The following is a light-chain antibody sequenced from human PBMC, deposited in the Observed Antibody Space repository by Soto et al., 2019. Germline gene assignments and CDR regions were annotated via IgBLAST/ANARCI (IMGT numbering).Light chain of an antibody. Sequence: EIVLTQSPGTLSLSPGGRATLSCRASQSVSSNYLAWYQQTPGQAPRLLIYAASSRATGIPDRFSGSGSGTDFTLTISRLEPEDSAVYYCQQYGSSPYTFGQGNKLEIK. CDR3: QQYGSSPYT. J-gene: IGKJ2*01. V-gene: IGKV3-20*01. CDR1: QSVSSNY. CDR2: AAS.